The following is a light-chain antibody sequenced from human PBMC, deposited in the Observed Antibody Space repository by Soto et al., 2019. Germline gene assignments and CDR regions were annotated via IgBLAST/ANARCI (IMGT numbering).Light chain of an antibody. J-gene: IGLJ2*01. CDR3: CSYAGSSTFGVV. V-gene: IGLV2-23*03. CDR2: EGS. CDR1: SSDVGSYNL. Sequence: QSALTQPASVSGSPGQSITISCTGTSSDVGSYNLVSWYQQHPGEAPKLMIYEGSKRPSGVSNRFSGSKSGNTASLTISGLQAEDEAAYYCCSYAGSSTFGVVFGGGTKLTVL.